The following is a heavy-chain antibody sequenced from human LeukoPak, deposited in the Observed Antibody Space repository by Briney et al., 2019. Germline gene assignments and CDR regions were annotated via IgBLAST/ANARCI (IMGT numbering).Heavy chain of an antibody. V-gene: IGHV3-7*01. J-gene: IGHJ6*02. CDR2: IKQDGSEK. CDR3: ARDLGEMATIPKHGMDV. D-gene: IGHD5-24*01. Sequence: GGSLRLSCAASGFTFSSYWMSWVRQAPGKGLEWVANIKQDGSEKYYVDSVKGRFTISRDNSRNTLYLQMNSLRGEDTAVYYCARDLGEMATIPKHGMDVWGQGTTVTVSS. CDR1: GFTFSSYW.